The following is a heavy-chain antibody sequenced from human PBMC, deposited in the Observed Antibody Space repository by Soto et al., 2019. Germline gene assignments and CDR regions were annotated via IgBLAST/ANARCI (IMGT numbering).Heavy chain of an antibody. J-gene: IGHJ5*02. V-gene: IGHV4-39*01. Sequence: QLQLQESGPGLVKPSETLSLICTVSGGSISSGDYYWGWIRQPPGRGLEWIGSIYYSGSTYYNPSLKSRVTISVDTSKNQFSLKLSSVTAADTAVYYCARLAIAAAGNRWFDPWGQGTLGTVSS. D-gene: IGHD6-13*01. CDR1: GGSISSGDYY. CDR3: ARLAIAAAGNRWFDP. CDR2: IYYSGST.